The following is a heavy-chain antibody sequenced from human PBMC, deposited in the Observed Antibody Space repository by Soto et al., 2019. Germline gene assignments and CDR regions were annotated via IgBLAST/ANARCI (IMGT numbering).Heavy chain of an antibody. D-gene: IGHD6-13*01. CDR3: ARDRFASSWSYFDY. Sequence: GGSLRLSCAASGFTFSSYWMHWVRQAPGKGLVWVAVISDDGSNKYYADSVKGRFTISRDNSKNTLYLQMNSLRAEDTAMYYCARDRFASSWSYFDYWGQGTPVTVSS. CDR1: GFTFSSYW. CDR2: ISDDGSNK. V-gene: IGHV3-30-3*01. J-gene: IGHJ4*02.